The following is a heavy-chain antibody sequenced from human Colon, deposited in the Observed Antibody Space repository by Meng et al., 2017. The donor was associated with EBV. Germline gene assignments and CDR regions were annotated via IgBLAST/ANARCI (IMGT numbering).Heavy chain of an antibody. CDR1: GTSISTSNW. D-gene: IGHD2-8*02. J-gene: IGHJ5*02. CDR3: ARDGGVTHIP. Sequence: VGREESGGGWGEPSGTLSLTCAVSGTSISTSNWWSWIRQSPGEGLEWIGAIYHNGQTNYNPSLKSRVSMSVDESKNEFSLNLKSVTTADTAVYYCARDGGVTHIPWGQGVLVTVSS. CDR2: IYHNGQT. V-gene: IGHV4-4*02.